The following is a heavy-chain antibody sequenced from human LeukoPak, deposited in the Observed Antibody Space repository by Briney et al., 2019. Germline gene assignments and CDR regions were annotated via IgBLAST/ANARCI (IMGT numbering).Heavy chain of an antibody. Sequence: VASVKVSCKASGNTLDELSIHWVRQAPGQGLEWMGGFDPEDGETIYAQKFQGRLIMTEDSSTDTAYLQLSSLTSEDTAIYYCASEMGSRGYYFDAFDVWAKGQWSPSLQ. V-gene: IGHV1-24*01. CDR1: GNTLDELS. J-gene: IGHJ3*01. D-gene: IGHD3-22*01. CDR3: ASEMGSRGYYFDAFDV. CDR2: FDPEDGET.